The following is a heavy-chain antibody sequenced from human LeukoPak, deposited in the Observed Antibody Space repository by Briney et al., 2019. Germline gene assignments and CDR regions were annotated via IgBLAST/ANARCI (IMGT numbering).Heavy chain of an antibody. D-gene: IGHD2-15*01. CDR2: VGGDDRT. J-gene: IGHJ1*01. CDR3: AKDLSWWAAADH. CDR1: GFTLSGNA. Sequence: GGSLRLSCVASGFTLSGNAMSWVCQVPGRGLEWVSGVGGDDRTHYADSVRGRFTISRDNSMNTVSLDMNRLRVEDTAVYYCAKDLSWWAAADHWGQGALVTVAS. V-gene: IGHV3-23*01.